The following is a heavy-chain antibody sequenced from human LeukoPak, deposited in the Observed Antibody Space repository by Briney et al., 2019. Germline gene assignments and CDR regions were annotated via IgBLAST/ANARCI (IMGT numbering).Heavy chain of an antibody. CDR2: IYYSVST. Sequence: PSETLSLTCTVSGGSISSSSYYWGWIRQPPGKGLEWIGSIYYSVSTYDNPSLKSRVTISVDTSKNQFSLKLSSVTAADTAVYYCARVMVRGVIGFDYWGQGTLVTVSS. J-gene: IGHJ4*02. D-gene: IGHD3-10*01. CDR3: ARVMVRGVIGFDY. CDR1: GGSISSSSYY. V-gene: IGHV4-39*07.